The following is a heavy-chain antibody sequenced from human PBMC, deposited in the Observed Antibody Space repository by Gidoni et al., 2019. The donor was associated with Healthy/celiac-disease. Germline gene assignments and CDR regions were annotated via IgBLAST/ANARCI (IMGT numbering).Heavy chain of an antibody. D-gene: IGHD1-26*01. CDR3: ARGTGGIVGPTHAFDI. V-gene: IGHV3-48*03. J-gene: IGHJ3*02. CDR2: ISSSGSTI. Sequence: EVQLVESGGGLVQPGGSLRLSCAASGFTFSSYEMNWVRQAPGKGLEWVSYISSSGSTIYYADSVKGRFTISRDNAKNSLYLQMNSLRAEDTAVYYCARGTGGIVGPTHAFDIWGQGTMVTVSS. CDR1: GFTFSSYE.